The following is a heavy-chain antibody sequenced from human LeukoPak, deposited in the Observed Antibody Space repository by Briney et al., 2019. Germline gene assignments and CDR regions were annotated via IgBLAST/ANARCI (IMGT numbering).Heavy chain of an antibody. CDR2: SYYSGST. D-gene: IGHD3-22*01. J-gene: IGHJ4*02. V-gene: IGHV4-39*01. CDR3: ASHPLYYYDSSGYSNFDY. Sequence: SETLSLTCTVSGGSISSSSYYWGWIRQPPGKGLEWIGSSYYSGSTYYNPSLKSRVTISVDTSKNQFSPKLSSVTAADTAVYYCASHPLYYYDSSGYSNFDYWGQGTLVTVSS. CDR1: GGSISSSSYY.